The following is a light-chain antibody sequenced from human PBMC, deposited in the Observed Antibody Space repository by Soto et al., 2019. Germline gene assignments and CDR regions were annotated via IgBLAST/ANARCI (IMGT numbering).Light chain of an antibody. Sequence: EIVMTQSPATLSVSPGERATLSCRASQSVSRNLAWYQQIPGQAPRLLIYGASTRASGIPARFSGGGSGTEFTLTISSLQSEDFAVYYCQQYNNGGITFGQGTRLEIK. CDR1: QSVSRN. CDR2: GAS. CDR3: QQYNNGGIT. V-gene: IGKV3-15*01. J-gene: IGKJ5*01.